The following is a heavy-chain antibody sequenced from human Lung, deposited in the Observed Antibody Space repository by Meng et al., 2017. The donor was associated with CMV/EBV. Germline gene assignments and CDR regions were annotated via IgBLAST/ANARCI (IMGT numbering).Heavy chain of an antibody. V-gene: IGHV3-48*04. J-gene: IGHJ6*02. CDR2: ISSSSSTI. CDR1: GFTFSSYS. Sequence: GESLKISCAASGFTFSSYSMNWVRQAPGKGLEWVSYISSSSSTIYYADSVKGRFTISRDNAKNSLYLQMNSLRAEDTAVYYCATMPQSGSYSHSSYYGMDVWGQGTRVTVSS. D-gene: IGHD1-26*01. CDR3: ATMPQSGSYSHSSYYGMDV.